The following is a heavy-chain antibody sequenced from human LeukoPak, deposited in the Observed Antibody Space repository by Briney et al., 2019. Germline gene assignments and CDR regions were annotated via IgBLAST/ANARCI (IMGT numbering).Heavy chain of an antibody. CDR1: GVSFSDDY. CDR2: INHMGGT. J-gene: IGHJ6*02. CDR3: ARGARYCSSSSCYYSYYNGMDV. D-gene: IGHD2-2*01. V-gene: IGHV4-34*01. Sequence: SETLSLTCAVYGVSFSDDYCSWIRQPPGKGLEWIGEINHMGGTNYSPSLKSRVTISIDTSKNQFSLKLSSVTAADTAVYYCARGARYCSSSSCYYSYYNGMDVWGQATTVTVSS.